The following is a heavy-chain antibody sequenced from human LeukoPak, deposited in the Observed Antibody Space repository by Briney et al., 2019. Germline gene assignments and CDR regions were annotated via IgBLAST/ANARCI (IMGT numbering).Heavy chain of an antibody. Sequence: TSSETLSLTCTVSGGSVSSGSYYWSWIRQPPGKGLEWIGYIYYSGSTNYNPSLKSRVTISVDASKNQFSLKLSSVTAADTAVYYCARVPNVDTAMERSFFDYWGQGTLVTVSS. CDR2: IYYSGST. CDR3: ARVPNVDTAMERSFFDY. V-gene: IGHV4-61*01. D-gene: IGHD5-18*01. J-gene: IGHJ4*02. CDR1: GGSVSSGSYY.